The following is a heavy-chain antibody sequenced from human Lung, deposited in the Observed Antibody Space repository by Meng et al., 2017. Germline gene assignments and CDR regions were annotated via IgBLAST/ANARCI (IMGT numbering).Heavy chain of an antibody. Sequence: QITLKESGPTLVKPTHTLTLTCTFSGFSLSTSEVAVGWIRQPPGKALEWLAVIYWDDDKRYSPSLKSRVTITKDTSKNQVVLTMTNMDSVDTGTYYCAHTRYCSRSSCYTFDYWGQGTLVTVSS. CDR3: AHTRYCSRSSCYTFDY. V-gene: IGHV2-5*02. CDR1: GFSLSTSEVA. J-gene: IGHJ4*02. CDR2: IYWDDDK. D-gene: IGHD2-2*02.